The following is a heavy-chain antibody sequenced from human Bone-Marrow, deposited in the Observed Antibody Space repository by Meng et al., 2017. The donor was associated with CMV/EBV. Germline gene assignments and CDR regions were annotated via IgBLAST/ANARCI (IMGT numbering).Heavy chain of an antibody. CDR3: ARHPGRRYDNWFDP. D-gene: IGHD1-1*01. CDR1: GGSVSSGSYY. J-gene: IGHJ5*02. Sequence: SETLSLTCTVSGGSVSSGSYYWSWIRQPPGKGLEWFGYIYYSGSTNYNPSLKSRVTISVDTSKNQFSLKLSSVTAADTAVYYCARHPGRRYDNWFDPWGQGTLVTVSS. V-gene: IGHV4-61*01. CDR2: IYYSGST.